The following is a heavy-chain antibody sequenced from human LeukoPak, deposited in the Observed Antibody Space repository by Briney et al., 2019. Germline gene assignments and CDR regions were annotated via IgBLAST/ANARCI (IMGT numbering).Heavy chain of an antibody. CDR1: GFALSSHW. CDR3: ARGGGLDV. J-gene: IGHJ6*02. D-gene: IGHD3-16*01. CDR2: INHNGNVN. V-gene: IGHV3-7*03. Sequence: GGSLRLSCAASGFALSSHWMTWARQAPGKGLEWVASINHNGNVNYYVDSVKGRFTISRDNAKNSLYLQMSNLRAEDTAVYFCARGGGLDVWGQGATVTVSS.